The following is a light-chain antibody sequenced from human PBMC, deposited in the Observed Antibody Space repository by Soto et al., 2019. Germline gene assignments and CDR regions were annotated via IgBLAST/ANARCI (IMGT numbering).Light chain of an antibody. CDR1: SSNIGTNT. J-gene: IGLJ2*01. V-gene: IGLV1-44*01. CDR2: STN. Sequence: QSALTQPPSASGTPGQRVTISCSGSSSNIGTNTVNWYQQFPGSAPQLLLYSTNQRPSGVPGRFSGSKSGTSASLAISGLQSKEGAVFYCAEWDGGLDVLLFGGGTKVTAL. CDR3: AEWDGGLDVLL.